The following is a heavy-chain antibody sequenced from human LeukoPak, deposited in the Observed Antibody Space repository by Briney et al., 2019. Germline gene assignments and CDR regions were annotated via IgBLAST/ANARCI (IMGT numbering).Heavy chain of an antibody. Sequence: GASVKVSCKASGYTFTSYDINWVRQATGQGLEWMGWINPNSGNTGYAQKFQGRVTITRNTSISTAYMELSSLRSEDTAVYYCARAASDYGDQTYNWFDPWGQGTLVTVSS. D-gene: IGHD4-17*01. V-gene: IGHV1-8*03. CDR1: GYTFTSYD. CDR2: INPNSGNT. CDR3: ARAASDYGDQTYNWFDP. J-gene: IGHJ5*02.